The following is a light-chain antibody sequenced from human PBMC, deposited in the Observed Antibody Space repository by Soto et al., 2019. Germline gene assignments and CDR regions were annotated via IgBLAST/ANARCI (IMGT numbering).Light chain of an antibody. Sequence: AIRMTQSPSSFSASTGARVTITCRASQGISSYLAWYQQKPGKAPKLLIYQASTLEAGVPSRFSGTGSGTEFTLTISSLQPDDFATYYCQQYHIYSGTFGQGTKVDI. V-gene: IGKV1-8*01. CDR1: QGISSY. CDR3: QQYHIYSGT. CDR2: QAS. J-gene: IGKJ1*01.